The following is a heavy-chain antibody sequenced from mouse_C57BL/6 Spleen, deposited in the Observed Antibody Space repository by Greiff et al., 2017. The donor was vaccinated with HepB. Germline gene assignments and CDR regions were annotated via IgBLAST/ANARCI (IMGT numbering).Heavy chain of an antibody. V-gene: IGHV1-64*01. D-gene: IGHD1-1*01. CDR2: IHPNSGST. CDR1: GYTFTSYW. CDR3: ARGYYGSRFYAMDY. Sequence: QVQLQQPGAELVKPGASVKLSCKASGYTFTSYWMHWVKQRPGQGLEWIGMIHPNSGSTNYNEKFKSKATLTVDKSSSTDYMQLSSLTSEDSAVYYCARGYYGSRFYAMDYWGQGTSVTVSS. J-gene: IGHJ4*01.